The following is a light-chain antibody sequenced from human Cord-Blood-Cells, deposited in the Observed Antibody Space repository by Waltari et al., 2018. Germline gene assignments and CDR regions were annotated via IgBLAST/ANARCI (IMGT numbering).Light chain of an antibody. V-gene: IGKV3-20*01. CDR3: QQYGSSPYS. CDR2: GAS. J-gene: IGKJ2*03. CDR1: QSVSSSY. Sequence: EIVLTQSPGTLSLSPGERATLSSRASQSVSSSYLAWYQQKPGQAPRLLIYGASSRATGIPDRFSCSGSGTDFTLTISRLEPEDFAVYYCQQYGSSPYSFGQGTKLEIK.